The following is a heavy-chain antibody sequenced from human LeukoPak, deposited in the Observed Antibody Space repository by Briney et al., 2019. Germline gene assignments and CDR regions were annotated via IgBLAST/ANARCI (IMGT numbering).Heavy chain of an antibody. D-gene: IGHD2/OR15-2a*01. Sequence: PGGSLRLSCAASGFSFAGYWMHWVRQAPGKGLVWISRINIDASVTTYADSVTGRFTISRDNAKKTAYLQMNSLRAEDTAVYYCARVPVDGYSTSFDYWGQGSLVTVSS. J-gene: IGHJ4*02. CDR1: GFSFAGYW. CDR2: INIDASVT. CDR3: ARVPVDGYSTSFDY. V-gene: IGHV3-74*01.